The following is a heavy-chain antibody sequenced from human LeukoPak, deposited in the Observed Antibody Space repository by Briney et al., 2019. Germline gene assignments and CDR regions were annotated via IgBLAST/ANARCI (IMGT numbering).Heavy chain of an antibody. D-gene: IGHD3-10*01. CDR3: ARDLFWLTGGSGSAKYYYYGMDV. J-gene: IGHJ6*02. CDR1: GFTFSSYG. Sequence: PGGSLRLSCAASGFTFSSYGMHWVRQAPGKGLEWVAVIWYDGSNKYYADSVKGRFTISRDNSKNTLYLQMNSLRAEDTAVYYCARDLFWLTGGSGSAKYYYYGMDVWGQGTTVTVSS. CDR2: IWYDGSNK. V-gene: IGHV3-33*01.